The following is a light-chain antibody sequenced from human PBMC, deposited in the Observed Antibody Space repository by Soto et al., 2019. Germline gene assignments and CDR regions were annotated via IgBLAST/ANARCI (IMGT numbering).Light chain of an antibody. J-gene: IGLJ1*01. Sequence: QSVLTQPASVFGSPGQSITISCTGTSSDVGGYNFVSWYQQLPGKAPKLMIYEVTSRPSGVSNRFSGSKSGNTASLTISGLQPEDEAEYYCSSYVNSRSYVFGSGTKVTVL. V-gene: IGLV2-14*03. CDR1: SSDVGGYNF. CDR3: SSYVNSRSYV. CDR2: EVT.